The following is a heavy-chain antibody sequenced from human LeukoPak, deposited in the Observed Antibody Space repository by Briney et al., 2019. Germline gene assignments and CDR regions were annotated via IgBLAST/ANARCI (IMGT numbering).Heavy chain of an antibody. CDR3: ASVVEWLRFSVGAFDI. CDR2: INPNSGGT. Sequence: GASVKVSCKASGYTFTGYYMHWVRQAPGQGLEWMGWINPNSGGTNYAQKFQGRVTMTRDTSISTAYMELSRLRSDDTAVYYCASVVEWLRFSVGAFDIWGQGTVVTVSS. V-gene: IGHV1-2*02. J-gene: IGHJ3*02. CDR1: GYTFTGYY. D-gene: IGHD5-12*01.